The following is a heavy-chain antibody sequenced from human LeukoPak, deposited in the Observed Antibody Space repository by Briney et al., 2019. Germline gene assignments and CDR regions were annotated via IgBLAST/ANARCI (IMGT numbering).Heavy chain of an antibody. CDR2: IYHSGSP. Sequence: SETLSLTCAVSGGSLSSNNWWGWVRQPPGKGLEWIGEIYHSGSPNYNPSLKSRVTISVDKSRNHFSLNLSSVTAADTAVYYCARALWFGELLGYFDYWGQGTLVTVSS. V-gene: IGHV4/OR15-8*03. CDR1: GGSLSSNNW. CDR3: ARALWFGELLGYFDY. J-gene: IGHJ4*02. D-gene: IGHD3-10*01.